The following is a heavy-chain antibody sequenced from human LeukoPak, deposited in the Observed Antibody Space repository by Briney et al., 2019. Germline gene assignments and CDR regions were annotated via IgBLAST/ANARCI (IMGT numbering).Heavy chain of an antibody. CDR2: IYYSGST. J-gene: IGHJ4*02. Sequence: SETLSLTCTVSGGSISGSSYYWGWIRQPPGKGLEWIGSIYYSGSTDYNPSLKSRVTISVDTSKNQFSLKLSSVTAADTAVYYCARFLSGLDYWGQGTLVTVSS. CDR3: ARFLSGLDY. V-gene: IGHV4-39*01. CDR1: GGSISGSSYY. D-gene: IGHD3-3*01.